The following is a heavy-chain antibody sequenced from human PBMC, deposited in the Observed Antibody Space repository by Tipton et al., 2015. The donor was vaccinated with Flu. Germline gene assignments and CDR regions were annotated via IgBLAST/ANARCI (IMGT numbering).Heavy chain of an antibody. Sequence: TLSLTCTVSGGSISSGSYYWSWIRQHPGEGLDWIVYISHTGDTNYNPSREGRVTLSLDSSRNQFSLRLNSVTAADTAVYYCARGDYGDYDHEADAFDIWGQGTLVSVSA. V-gene: IGHV4-61*01. CDR3: ARGDYGDYDHEADAFDI. D-gene: IGHD4-17*01. CDR2: ISHTGDT. J-gene: IGHJ3*02. CDR1: GGSISSGSYY.